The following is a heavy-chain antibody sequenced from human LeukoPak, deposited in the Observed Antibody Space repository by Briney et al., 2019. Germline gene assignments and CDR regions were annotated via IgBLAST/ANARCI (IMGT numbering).Heavy chain of an antibody. D-gene: IGHD5-12*01. CDR2: INWNGGST. CDR1: GFTFDDYG. CDR3: AKGAYDYIEMGYFDY. J-gene: IGHJ4*02. Sequence: PGGSLRLSCEASGFTFDDYGLSWVRQAPRMGLEWVSAINWNGGSTGYADSVKGRFTISRDNAKNSLYLQMNSLRAEDMAVYYCAKGAYDYIEMGYFDYWGQGTLVSVSS. V-gene: IGHV3-20*04.